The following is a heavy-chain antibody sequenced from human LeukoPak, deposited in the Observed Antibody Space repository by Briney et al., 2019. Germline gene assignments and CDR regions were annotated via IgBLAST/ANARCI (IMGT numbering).Heavy chain of an antibody. CDR2: MKQDGSEK. CDR3: VRAHHPGGWFDP. Sequence: GGSLRLSCAASGFTFSSYAMHWVRQAPGKGLEWVANMKQDGSEKYYVDSVKGRFTISRDNAKNSLYLQMNSLTAEDTAVHYCVRAHHPGGWFDPWGQGTLVTVSS. J-gene: IGHJ5*02. D-gene: IGHD3-10*01. V-gene: IGHV3-7*04. CDR1: GFTFSSYA.